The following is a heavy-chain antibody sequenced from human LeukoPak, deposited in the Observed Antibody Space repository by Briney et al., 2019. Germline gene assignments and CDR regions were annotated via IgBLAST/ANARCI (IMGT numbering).Heavy chain of an antibody. V-gene: IGHV4-4*07. Sequence: PSETLSLTCSVSGGSITTYYWSWIRQPAGKGLEWIGRINTSGSTNYNPSLKSRVTMSVDTSKNQFSLKLSSVTAADTAVYYCAREHVTVRGANDYWGQGTLVTVSS. CDR1: GGSITTYY. D-gene: IGHD3-10*01. CDR3: AREHVTVRGANDY. J-gene: IGHJ4*02. CDR2: INTSGST.